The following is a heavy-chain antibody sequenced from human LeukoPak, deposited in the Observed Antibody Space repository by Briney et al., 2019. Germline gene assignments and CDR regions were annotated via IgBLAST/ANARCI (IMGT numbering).Heavy chain of an antibody. Sequence: SETLSLTCTVSGGSISSSSYYWGWIRQPPGKGPEWIGNIYYSGSTYYNPSLKSRVTISVDTSKNQFSLKLSSVTAAHTAVYYCARLSGPLGFCSGGTCYSDWYFDLWGRGTLVTVSS. CDR1: GGSISSSSYY. CDR3: ARLSGPLGFCSGGTCYSDWYFDL. J-gene: IGHJ2*01. CDR2: IYYSGST. D-gene: IGHD2-15*01. V-gene: IGHV4-39*01.